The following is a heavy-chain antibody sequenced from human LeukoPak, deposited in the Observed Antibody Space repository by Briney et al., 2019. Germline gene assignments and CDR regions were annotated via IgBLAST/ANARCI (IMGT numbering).Heavy chain of an antibody. CDR1: GGSISSDY. D-gene: IGHD5-12*01. CDR3: ARDYGGYGGLTGYFDY. V-gene: IGHV4-59*01. J-gene: IGHJ4*02. CDR2: IHYSGST. Sequence: SETLSLTCTVSGGSISSDYCSWIRQPPGKGLEWIGYIHYSGSTNHNPSLESRVTISVDTSKKQFSLRLTSVTAADTDVYYCARDYGGYGGLTGYFDYWGQGTLVTVSS.